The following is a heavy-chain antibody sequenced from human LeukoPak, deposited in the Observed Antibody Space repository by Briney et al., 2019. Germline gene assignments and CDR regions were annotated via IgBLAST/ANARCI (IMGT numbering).Heavy chain of an antibody. CDR1: GYTFTIYD. Sequence: ASVTVSFKASGYTFTIYDINWVRQATGQGLEWMGWMNPNSGNTGYAQKFQGRVTMTRNTSISTAYMELSSLRSEDTAVYYCAREAKADYDFWSGYYRPENDAFDIWGQGTMVTVSS. V-gene: IGHV1-8*01. CDR2: MNPNSGNT. D-gene: IGHD3-3*01. J-gene: IGHJ3*02. CDR3: AREAKADYDFWSGYYRPENDAFDI.